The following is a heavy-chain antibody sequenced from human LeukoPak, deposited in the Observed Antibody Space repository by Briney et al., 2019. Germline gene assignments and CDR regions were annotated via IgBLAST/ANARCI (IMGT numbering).Heavy chain of an antibody. CDR3: ARVPSRWVTIFGVVIGGFDP. CDR1: GGSISGYY. J-gene: IGHJ5*02. CDR2: INHSGST. Sequence: SETLSLTCTVSGGSISGYYWSWIRQPPGKGLEWIGEINHSGSTNYNPSLKSRVTISVDTSKNQFSLKLSSVTAADTAVYYCARVPSRWVTIFGVVIGGFDPWGQGTLVTVSS. D-gene: IGHD3-3*01. V-gene: IGHV4-34*01.